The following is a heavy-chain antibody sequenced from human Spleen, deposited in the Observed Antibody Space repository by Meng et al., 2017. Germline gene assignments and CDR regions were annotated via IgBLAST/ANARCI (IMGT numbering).Heavy chain of an antibody. CDR2: ISGSGGST. V-gene: IGHV3-23*01. CDR1: GFTFDDYG. CDR3: ARTPYYYGMDV. Sequence: GESLKISCAASGFTFDDYGMSWVRQAPGKGLEWVSAISGSGGSTYYADSVKGRFTISRDNSKNTLYLQMSSLRAEDTAVYYCARTPYYYGMDVWGQGTTVTVSS. J-gene: IGHJ6*02.